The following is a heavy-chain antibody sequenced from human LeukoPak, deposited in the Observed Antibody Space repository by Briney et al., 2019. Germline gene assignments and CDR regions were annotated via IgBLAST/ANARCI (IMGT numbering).Heavy chain of an antibody. J-gene: IGHJ4*02. V-gene: IGHV3-21*01. Sequence: GGSLRLSCAASGFTFSSYSMNWVRQAPGKGLEWVSSISSSSSYIYYADSVKGRFTISRDNSKNTLYLQVNSLRAADTAVYYCAREMWDSYGYVDYWGQGTLVTVSS. CDR1: GFTFSSYS. CDR3: AREMWDSYGYVDY. D-gene: IGHD5-18*01. CDR2: ISSSSSYI.